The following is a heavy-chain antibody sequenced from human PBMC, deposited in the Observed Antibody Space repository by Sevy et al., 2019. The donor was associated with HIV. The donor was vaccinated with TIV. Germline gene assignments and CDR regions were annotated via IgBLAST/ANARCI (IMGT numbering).Heavy chain of an antibody. CDR1: GGSISSGGYY. CDR2: IYYSGST. D-gene: IGHD1-20*01. V-gene: IGHV4-31*03. J-gene: IGHJ4*02. Sequence: TLSLTCTVSGGSISSGGYYWSWIRQHPGKGLEWIGYIYYSGSTYYNPSLKSRVTISVDTSKNQFSLKLSSVTAADTAVYYCARGLSGNIDYWGQGTLVTVSS. CDR3: ARGLSGNIDY.